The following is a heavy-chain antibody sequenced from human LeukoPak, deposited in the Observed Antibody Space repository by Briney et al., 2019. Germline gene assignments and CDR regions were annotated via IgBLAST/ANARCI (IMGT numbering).Heavy chain of an antibody. V-gene: IGHV4-34*01. CDR2: INHSGST. CDR1: GGSFSGYY. D-gene: IGHD5-18*01. Sequence: NSSETLSLTRAVYGGSFSGYYWSWIRQPPGKGLEWIGEINHSGSTNYNPSLKSRVTISVDTSKNQFSLKLSSVTAADTAVYYCARVRYSYGLKPEGASKYFQHWGQGTLVTVSS. J-gene: IGHJ1*01. CDR3: ARVRYSYGLKPEGASKYFQH.